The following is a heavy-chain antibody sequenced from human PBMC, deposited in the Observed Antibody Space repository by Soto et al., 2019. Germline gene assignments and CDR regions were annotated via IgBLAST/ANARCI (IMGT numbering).Heavy chain of an antibody. J-gene: IGHJ4*02. Sequence: QLVQSGSEVKKPGSSVKVSCQASGGTFSGYVVTWVRQAPGQGLEWMGEFVPLFGTTKYARTFPGRLTITAEESTSPAYMELRTLKSDDTAIYYCETHGLGVPSTPYFDNWGQGTLVTVSS. CDR1: GGTFSGYV. V-gene: IGHV1-69*01. CDR3: ETHGLGVPSTPYFDN. CDR2: FVPLFGTT.